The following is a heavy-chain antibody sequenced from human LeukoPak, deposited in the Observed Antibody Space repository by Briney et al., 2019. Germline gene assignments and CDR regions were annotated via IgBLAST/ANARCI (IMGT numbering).Heavy chain of an antibody. V-gene: IGHV4-31*03. Sequence: SETLSLTCTVSGGSISSGGYYWSWIRQHPGKGLEWIGCIYYSGSTYYNPSLKSRVTISVDTSKNQFSLKLSSVTAADTAVYYCARSRDWCSGGSCLIDYWGQGTLVTVSS. CDR1: GGSISSGGYY. D-gene: IGHD2-15*01. CDR3: ARSRDWCSGGSCLIDY. J-gene: IGHJ4*02. CDR2: IYYSGST.